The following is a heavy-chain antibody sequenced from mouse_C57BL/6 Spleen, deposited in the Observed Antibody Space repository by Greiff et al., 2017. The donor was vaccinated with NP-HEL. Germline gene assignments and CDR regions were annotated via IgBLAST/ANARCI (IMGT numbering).Heavy chain of an antibody. V-gene: IGHV1-5*01. CDR1: GYTFTSYW. CDR3: TRGGYGSRNLFDY. CDR2: IYPGNSDT. J-gene: IGHJ2*01. D-gene: IGHD1-1*01. Sequence: EVQLQQSGTVLARPGASVKMSCKTSGYTFTSYWMHWVKQRPGQGLEWILAIYPGNSDTSYNQKFKGKAKLTAVTSASTAYMELSSLTNEDSAVYYCTRGGYGSRNLFDYWGQGTTLTVSS.